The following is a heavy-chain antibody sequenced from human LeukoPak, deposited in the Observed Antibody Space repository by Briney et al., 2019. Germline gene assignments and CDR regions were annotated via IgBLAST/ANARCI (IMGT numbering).Heavy chain of an antibody. CDR1: GGSISSSSYY. Sequence: SETLSLTCTVSGGSISSSSYYWGWIRQPPGKGLEWIGSIYYSGSTYYNPALKRRVTIFVDTSKNQSSLKLSSVTAADTAVYYCARLPRITMVRGVYYYYYYMDVWGKGTTVTVSS. CDR2: IYYSGST. V-gene: IGHV4-39*01. J-gene: IGHJ6*03. D-gene: IGHD3-10*01. CDR3: ARLPRITMVRGVYYYYYYMDV.